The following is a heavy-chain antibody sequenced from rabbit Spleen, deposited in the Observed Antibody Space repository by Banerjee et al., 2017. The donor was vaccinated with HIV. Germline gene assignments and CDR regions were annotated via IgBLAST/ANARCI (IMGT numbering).Heavy chain of an antibody. CDR1: GFSFSSAYD. J-gene: IGHJ6*01. CDR3: ARDTGTSFSSYGMDL. D-gene: IGHD7-1*01. V-gene: IGHV1S40*01. Sequence: QSLEESGGGLVKPGRTLTLTCAASGFSFSSAYDMCWVRQAPGKGLEWITCIYAGTSGSTYYANWAKGRFTISKASSTTVTLQMTGLTAADTATYFCARDTGTSFSSYGMDLWGPGTLVTVS. CDR2: IYAGTSGST.